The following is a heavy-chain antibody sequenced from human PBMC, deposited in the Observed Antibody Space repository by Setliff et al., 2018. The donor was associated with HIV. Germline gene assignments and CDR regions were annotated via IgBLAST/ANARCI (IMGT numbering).Heavy chain of an antibody. V-gene: IGHV1-58*01. D-gene: IGHD3-10*01. Sequence: ASVKVSCKASGFTFTDSAVQWVRQTRGQRLEWIGWIVVGRGNTNYAQQFQGIVTITRDMSTSTAYMELSSLRSEDTAVYYCEADPSISMVRGLILGSTFDIWGQGTMVTVSS. CDR2: IVVGRGNT. CDR3: EADPSISMVRGLILGSTFDI. CDR1: GFTFTDSA. J-gene: IGHJ3*02.